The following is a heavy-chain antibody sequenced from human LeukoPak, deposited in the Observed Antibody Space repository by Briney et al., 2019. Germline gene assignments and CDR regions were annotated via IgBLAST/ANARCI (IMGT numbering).Heavy chain of an antibody. J-gene: IGHJ3*02. CDR3: ARDLGYYGAFDI. CDR2: ISWNSGSI. CDR1: GFTFDDYA. Sequence: GRSLRLSCAASGFTFDDYAMHWVRQAPGKGLEWVSGISWNSGSIGYADSVKGRFTISRDSAKNSLYLQMNSLRAEDTAVYYCARDLGYYGAFDIWGQGTMVTVSS. D-gene: IGHD3-22*01. V-gene: IGHV3-9*01.